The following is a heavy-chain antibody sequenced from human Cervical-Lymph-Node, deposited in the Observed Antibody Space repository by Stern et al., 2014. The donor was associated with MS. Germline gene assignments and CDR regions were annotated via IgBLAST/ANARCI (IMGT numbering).Heavy chain of an antibody. D-gene: IGHD2-21*02. V-gene: IGHV5-51*01. CDR3: ARGTVVTAPDN. CDR1: GYIFTNYW. Sequence: EVQLEESGAEVKKPGESLKISCKGSGYIFTNYWIAWVRQMPGKGLEWMGIIYPGDSQTRYSPSFQGQVTISADKSISTAYLQWSSLKASDTAMYYCARGTVVTAPDNWGQGTLVTVSS. J-gene: IGHJ4*02. CDR2: IYPGDSQT.